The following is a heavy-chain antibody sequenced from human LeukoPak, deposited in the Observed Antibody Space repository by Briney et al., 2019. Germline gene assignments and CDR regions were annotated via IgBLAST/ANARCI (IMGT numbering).Heavy chain of an antibody. J-gene: IGHJ4*02. CDR2: IYASGST. D-gene: IGHD2-2*01. Sequence: KPSETLSLTCTVSGGSISSQYWSWIRQPAGKGLEWIGRIYASGSTNYNPSLKSRVTMSVDTSKNQFSLKLSSVTAADTAVFYCTKDTYCSGTTCNGGPGDYWGQGILVTASS. V-gene: IGHV4-4*07. CDR3: TKDTYCSGTTCNGGPGDY. CDR1: GGSISSQY.